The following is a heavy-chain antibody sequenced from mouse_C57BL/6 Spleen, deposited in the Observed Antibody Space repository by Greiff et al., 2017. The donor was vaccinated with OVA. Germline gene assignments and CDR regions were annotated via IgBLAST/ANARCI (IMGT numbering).Heavy chain of an antibody. V-gene: IGHV1-18*01. J-gene: IGHJ2*01. Sequence: EVKLVESGPELVKPGASVKIPCKASGYTFTDYNMDWVKQSHGKSLEWIGDINPNNGGTIYNQKFKGKATLTVDKSSSTAYMELRSLTSEDTAVYYCARWDGEAYYFDYWGQGTTLTVSS. D-gene: IGHD4-1*01. CDR1: GYTFTDYN. CDR3: ARWDGEAYYFDY. CDR2: INPNNGGT.